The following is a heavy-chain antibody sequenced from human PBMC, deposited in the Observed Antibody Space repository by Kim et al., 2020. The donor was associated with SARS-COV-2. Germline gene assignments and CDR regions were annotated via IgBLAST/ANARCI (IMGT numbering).Heavy chain of an antibody. CDR3: AGLSVVASSDDS. Sequence: SETLSLTCSVSGGSISTRTYSWGWIRQPPGKGLEWIGNINYRGTTYYNLSLKSRVAMSVDTSKNQFSLKLNSVTAADTAIYYCAGLSVVASSDDSWGQGTRVPVSS. J-gene: IGHJ4*02. CDR1: GGSISTRTYS. CDR2: INYRGTT. D-gene: IGHD2-15*01. V-gene: IGHV4-39*01.